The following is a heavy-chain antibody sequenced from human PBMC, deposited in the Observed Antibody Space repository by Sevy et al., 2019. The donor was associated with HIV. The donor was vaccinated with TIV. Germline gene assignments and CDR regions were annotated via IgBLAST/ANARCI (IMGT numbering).Heavy chain of an antibody. V-gene: IGHV3-7*03. D-gene: IGHD1-26*01. CDR2: IKRDGSEK. CDR3: AREWSWAYFDS. Sequence: GGSLRLSCAASGFTFSNFWMSWVRQAPGKGLDWVANIKRDGSEKYYVDSVKGRFTISRDNAKNSLYLQMNSLRAEDTAVYYCAREWSWAYFDSCGQGTLVTVSS. CDR1: GFTFSNFW. J-gene: IGHJ4*02.